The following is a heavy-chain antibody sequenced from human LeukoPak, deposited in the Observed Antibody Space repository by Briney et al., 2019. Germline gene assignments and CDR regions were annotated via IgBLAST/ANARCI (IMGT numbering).Heavy chain of an antibody. V-gene: IGHV1-69*08. Sequence: ASVKVSCKASGGTFHSYIVSWVRQAPGQGLEWMGSIVPIIGTANYAQKFQGRVTITADDSTSTAYMELRSLTSEDTAIYYCARDQRPSCLGGICYSGDYWGQGTLVTVTS. J-gene: IGHJ4*02. D-gene: IGHD2-15*01. CDR1: GGTFHSYI. CDR2: IVPIIGTA. CDR3: ARDQRPSCLGGICYSGDY.